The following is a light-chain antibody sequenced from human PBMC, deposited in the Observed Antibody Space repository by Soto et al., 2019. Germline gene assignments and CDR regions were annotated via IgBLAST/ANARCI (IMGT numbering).Light chain of an antibody. J-gene: IGKJ4*01. CDR3: QQANSFSSLT. Sequence: DIQMTQSPSSVSASVGDRVTISCRASQGISRWLAWYQQKSGKAPKLLIYASCSLQSGVPSRFSGSGSGTDFTLSIDSLQPEDFATYYCQQANSFSSLTFGGGTKVEIK. V-gene: IGKV1-12*02. CDR2: ASC. CDR1: QGISRW.